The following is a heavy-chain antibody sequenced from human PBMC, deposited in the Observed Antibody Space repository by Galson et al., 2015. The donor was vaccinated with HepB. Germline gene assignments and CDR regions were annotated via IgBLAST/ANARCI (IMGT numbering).Heavy chain of an antibody. CDR1: GFTFSSYA. CDR3: ARDRERWLQLRDYFDY. Sequence: SLRLSCAASGFTFSSYATHWVRQAPGKGLEWVAVISYDGSNKYYADSVKGRFTISRDNSKNTLYLQMNSLRAEDTAVYYCARDRERWLQLRDYFDYWGQGTLVTVSS. CDR2: ISYDGSNK. D-gene: IGHD5-24*01. J-gene: IGHJ4*02. V-gene: IGHV3-30-3*01.